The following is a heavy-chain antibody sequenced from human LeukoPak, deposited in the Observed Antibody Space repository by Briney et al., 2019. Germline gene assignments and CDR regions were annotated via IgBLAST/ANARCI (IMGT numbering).Heavy chain of an antibody. V-gene: IGHV3-23*01. CDR1: GLSFSSFA. D-gene: IGHD3-16*01. J-gene: IGHJ4*02. CDR2: MKGTGET. Sequence: GGSLRLSCAASGLSFSSFAMSWVRQAPARGLEWLSSMKGTGETFYADSVRGRFTLSRDDSRNTVYLQLNNLRVEDTAVYYCARAGWVSSADAVRWGQGTVVTVSS. CDR3: ARAGWVSSADAVR.